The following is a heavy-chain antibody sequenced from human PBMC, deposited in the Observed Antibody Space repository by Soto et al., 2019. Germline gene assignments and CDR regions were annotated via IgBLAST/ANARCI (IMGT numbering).Heavy chain of an antibody. CDR3: ARLKYDHGRFNWFDP. CDR2: MSYTANT. D-gene: IGHD3-16*01. CDR1: GASLFSSDYY. J-gene: IGHJ5*02. Sequence: SETLSLTCTVSGASLFSSDYYWGWIRQPPGKGLQWMGAMSYTANTYYNPSLKSRLTISVDPSNNQFSLSLRSVTAADTAVYYCARLKYDHGRFNWFDPWGQGTLVTVSS. V-gene: IGHV4-39*01.